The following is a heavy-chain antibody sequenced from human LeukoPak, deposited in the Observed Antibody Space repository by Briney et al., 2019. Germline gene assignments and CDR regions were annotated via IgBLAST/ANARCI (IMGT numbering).Heavy chain of an antibody. Sequence: SETLCLTCAVSGDSISSCGFYWGWIAQPPGKGLEWIVTIYYSGRTYYNPSLKSRDTISVDPSKNPYSLKVTSLTAADTAVYYCARIGSANRYGWFEPWGEGTLVTVSS. CDR2: IYYSGRT. CDR3: ARIGSANRYGWFEP. D-gene: IGHD2-15*01. V-gene: IGHV4-39*07. CDR1: GDSISSCGFY. J-gene: IGHJ5*02.